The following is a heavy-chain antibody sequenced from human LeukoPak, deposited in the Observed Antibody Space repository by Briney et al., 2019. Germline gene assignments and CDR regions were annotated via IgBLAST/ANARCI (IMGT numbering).Heavy chain of an antibody. CDR1: GFTFSSYA. J-gene: IGHJ4*02. CDR3: AKVGAGYCSGGTCYCDY. CDR2: ISGSGGST. D-gene: IGHD2-15*01. V-gene: IGHV3-23*01. Sequence: GGSLRLSCAASGFTFSSYAMSWVRQAPGKGLEWVSAISGSGGSTYYADSVKGRFTISRDNSKNTLYLQVNSLRAEDTAVYYCAKVGAGYCSGGTCYCDYWGQGTLVTVSS.